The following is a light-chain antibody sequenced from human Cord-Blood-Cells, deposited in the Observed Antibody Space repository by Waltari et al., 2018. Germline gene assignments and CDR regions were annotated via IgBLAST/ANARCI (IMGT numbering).Light chain of an antibody. CDR3: QQYNIYSGT. J-gene: IGKJ1*01. V-gene: IGKV1-5*01. CDR1: QSISSW. CDR2: DAS. Sequence: DIQMTQSPSTLSASVGARVTITCRACQSISSWLAWYQQKPGKAPKPLIYDASSLESGVPSRFSGSGSGTEFTLTISSLEPDDFATYYCQQYNIYSGTFGQGTKVEIK.